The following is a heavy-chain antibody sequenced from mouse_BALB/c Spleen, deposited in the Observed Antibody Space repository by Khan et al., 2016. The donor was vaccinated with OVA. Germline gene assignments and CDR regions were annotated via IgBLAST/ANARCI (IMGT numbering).Heavy chain of an antibody. D-gene: IGHD2-14*01. CDR1: GFSLSSYN. CDR3: ARACDRYDGYYGMDY. J-gene: IGHJ4*01. CDR2: IWGGGGT. V-gene: IGHV2-6-4*01. Sequence: QMQLKESGPDLVAPSQSLSITCTVSGFSLSSYNIHWVRQTPGKGLEWLGMIWGGGGTDYNSTLKSRLSISKDNSKSQVILKMNSLQTDDTAMYYGARACDRYDGYYGMDYWGQGTSVTVSS.